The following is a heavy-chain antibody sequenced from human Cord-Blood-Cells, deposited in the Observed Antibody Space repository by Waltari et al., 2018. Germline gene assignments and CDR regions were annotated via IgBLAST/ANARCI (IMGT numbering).Heavy chain of an antibody. CDR1: GYTLTSYA. CDR3: ARVGAVSYWIYYFDY. D-gene: IGHD5-12*01. J-gene: IGHJ4*02. V-gene: IGHV1-3*01. Sequence: SVKVSCKASGYTLTSYAMHCVRQAPGKRLKWMAWINAVNGNTKYTQKFQGRVIITSDTSASTAYMERSSLRSEVTAVYYCARVGAVSYWIYYFDYWGQGTLVTVSS. CDR2: INAVNGNT.